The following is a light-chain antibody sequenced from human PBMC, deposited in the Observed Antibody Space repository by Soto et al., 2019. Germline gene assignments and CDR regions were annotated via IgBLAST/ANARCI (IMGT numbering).Light chain of an antibody. V-gene: IGKV1-39*01. CDR3: QQSYSILWT. CDR2: ATS. J-gene: IGKJ1*01. CDR1: QSISNY. Sequence: IQMTQSPSSLSASVGDRVSITCRASQSISNYLNWYQQKPGKAPKLLIYATSSLQSGVPSRFSGSGSGTDFTLTISSLHPEDFATYYCQQSYSILWTFGQGTKVDI.